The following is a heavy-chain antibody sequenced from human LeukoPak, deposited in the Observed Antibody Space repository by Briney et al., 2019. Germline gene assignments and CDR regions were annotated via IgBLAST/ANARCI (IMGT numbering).Heavy chain of an antibody. J-gene: IGHJ4*02. D-gene: IGHD4-11*01. CDR1: GGSISGYY. CDR3: ARLTPSSDYQFAFDY. Sequence: PSETLSLTCTVSGGSISGYYWTWIRQPPGKGLEWIGYISYSGNINYNPSLKSRVTISVDTSKNQFSLKLTSVTAADTAVYYCARLTPSSDYQFAFDYWGQGTLVTVSS. CDR2: ISYSGNI. V-gene: IGHV4-59*08.